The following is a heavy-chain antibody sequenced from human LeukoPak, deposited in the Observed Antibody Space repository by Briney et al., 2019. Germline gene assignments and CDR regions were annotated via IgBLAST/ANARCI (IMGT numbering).Heavy chain of an antibody. D-gene: IGHD6-19*01. CDR3: ARAGPIAVAGRMDVDY. CDR2: INPNGGST. Sequence: ASVKVSCKASGYTFTSYYMQWVRQAPGQGLEWMGLINPNGGSTNYAQKFQGRVTMTRDTSTSTVYMELSSLRSEDTAVYYCARAGPIAVAGRMDVDYWGQGTLVTVSS. V-gene: IGHV1-46*01. J-gene: IGHJ4*02. CDR1: GYTFTSYY.